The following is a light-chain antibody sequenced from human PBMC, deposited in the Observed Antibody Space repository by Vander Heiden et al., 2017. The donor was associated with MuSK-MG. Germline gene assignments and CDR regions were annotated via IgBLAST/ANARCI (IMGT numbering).Light chain of an antibody. V-gene: IGKV1-39*01. CDR2: AAS. CDR3: QQRDSTLWT. CDR1: QSISSY. Sequence: DIQMTQSPSSLSASVGDRVTITYRASQSISSYLNWYQQKPGKAPKLLIYAASSLQSGVPSRFSGSGSGTDFTLTISSLQPEDFATYYCQQRDSTLWTFGQGTKVEIK. J-gene: IGKJ1*01.